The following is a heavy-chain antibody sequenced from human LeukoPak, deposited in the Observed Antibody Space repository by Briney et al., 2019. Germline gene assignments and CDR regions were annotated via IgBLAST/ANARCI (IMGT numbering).Heavy chain of an antibody. CDR3: ARDSSPWYYYDRSGSNGFDP. CDR1: GFTFSSYA. D-gene: IGHD3-22*01. Sequence: GGSLRLSRAASGFTFSSYAIHWVRQAPGKGLEWVAVIAYDGGNKYYADSVKGRFTISRDNSKNTLFLQMNSLRAEDTAVYYCARDSSPWYYYDRSGSNGFDPWGQGTLVTVSS. CDR2: IAYDGGNK. J-gene: IGHJ5*02. V-gene: IGHV3-30-3*01.